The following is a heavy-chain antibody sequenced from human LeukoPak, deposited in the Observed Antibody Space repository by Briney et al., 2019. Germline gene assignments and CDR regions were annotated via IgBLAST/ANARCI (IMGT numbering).Heavy chain of an antibody. J-gene: IGHJ4*02. Sequence: GGSLRLSCAASGFNFSSYTMTWVRQAPGKGLEWISCIIGSGSSTYYADSVKGRFSVSRDNFQNTLYLQMNSLRAEDTAVYYCAKGKRLLDYWGQGTLVTVSS. CDR1: GFNFSSYT. CDR2: IIGSGSST. CDR3: AKGKRLLDY. V-gene: IGHV3-23*01. D-gene: IGHD6-25*01.